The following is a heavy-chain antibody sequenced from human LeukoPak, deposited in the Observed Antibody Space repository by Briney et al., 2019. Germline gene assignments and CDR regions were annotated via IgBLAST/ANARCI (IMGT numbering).Heavy chain of an antibody. D-gene: IGHD4-17*01. CDR3: AKDLGTTVTTGSSFDY. J-gene: IGHJ4*02. Sequence: GGSLRLSCAASGFTFSSYGMHWVRHAPGKGLEWVAFIRYGGSNKYYADSVKGRFTISRDNSKNTLYLQMNSLRAEDTAVYYCAKDLGTTVTTGSSFDYWGQGTLVTVSS. CDR1: GFTFSSYG. V-gene: IGHV3-30*02. CDR2: IRYGGSNK.